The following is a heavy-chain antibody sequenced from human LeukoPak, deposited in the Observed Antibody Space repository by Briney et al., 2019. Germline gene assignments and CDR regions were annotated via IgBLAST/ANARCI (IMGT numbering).Heavy chain of an antibody. Sequence: QAGGSLRLSCAASGFTFSSYAMSWVRQAPGKGLEWVSAISGSGGSTYYADSAKGRFTISRDNSKNTLYLQMNSLRAEDTAVYYCARHSGYDIIYYYYMDVWGKGTTVTVSS. V-gene: IGHV3-23*01. D-gene: IGHD5-12*01. CDR1: GFTFSSYA. J-gene: IGHJ6*03. CDR3: ARHSGYDIIYYYYMDV. CDR2: ISGSGGST.